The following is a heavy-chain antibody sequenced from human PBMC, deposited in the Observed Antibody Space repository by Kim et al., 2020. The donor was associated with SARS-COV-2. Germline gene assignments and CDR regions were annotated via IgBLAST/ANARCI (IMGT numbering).Heavy chain of an antibody. CDR2: INHSGST. J-gene: IGHJ4*02. Sequence: SETLSLTCAVYGGSFSGYYWSWIRQPPGKGLEWIGEINHSGSTNYNPSLKSRVTISVDTSKNQFSLKLSSVTAADTAVYYCARGIFGVVSKVSERPFDYWGQGTLVTVSS. CDR1: GGSFSGYY. V-gene: IGHV4-34*01. CDR3: ARGIFGVVSKVSERPFDY. D-gene: IGHD3-3*01.